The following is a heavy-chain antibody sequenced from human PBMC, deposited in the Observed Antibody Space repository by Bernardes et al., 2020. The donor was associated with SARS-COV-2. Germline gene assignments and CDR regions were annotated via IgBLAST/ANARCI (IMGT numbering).Heavy chain of an antibody. V-gene: IGHV4-4*02. Sequence: SETLSLTCDVSGVSISSNNWWNWVRQSPGKGLEWIGEVDGRGNTNYNPSLKSRVTISVDIPKNQVSLRLTSVTAGDTALYYCARVLGGCSRSSCFQDVWGQGTLLTV. CDR2: VDGRGNT. J-gene: IGHJ4*02. D-gene: IGHD2-2*01. CDR1: GVSISSNNW. CDR3: ARVLGGCSRSSCFQDV.